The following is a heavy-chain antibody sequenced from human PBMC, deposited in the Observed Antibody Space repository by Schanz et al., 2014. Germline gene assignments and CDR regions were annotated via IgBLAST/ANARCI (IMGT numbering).Heavy chain of an antibody. V-gene: IGHV1-46*03. CDR1: GYTFTSYY. Sequence: QVQLVQSGAEVKKPGASVKVSCKASGYTFTSYYIHWFRQAPGQGLECMGLINPSVGNTNYAQNFRGRITMTRDTSTSTVYMELSSLRSEDTAVYFCAKGPSTSAFDIWGQGTMVTVSS. J-gene: IGHJ3*02. CDR2: INPSVGNT. CDR3: AKGPSTSAFDI.